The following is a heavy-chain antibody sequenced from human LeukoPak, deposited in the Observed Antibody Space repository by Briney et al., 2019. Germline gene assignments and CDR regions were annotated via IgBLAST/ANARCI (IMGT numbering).Heavy chain of an antibody. CDR1: GYTFTGYY. V-gene: IGHV1-2*02. J-gene: IGHJ4*02. Sequence: ASVKVSCKASGYTFTGYYMHWVRQAPGQGLEWMGWINPNSGGTNHAQKFQGRVTMTRDTSISTAYMELSRLRSDDTAVYYCARGERAAANDYWGQGTLVTVSS. CDR2: INPNSGGT. CDR3: ARGERAAANDY. D-gene: IGHD2-15*01.